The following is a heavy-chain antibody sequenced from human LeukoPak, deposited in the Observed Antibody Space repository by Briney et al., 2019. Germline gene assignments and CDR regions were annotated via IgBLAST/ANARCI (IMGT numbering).Heavy chain of an antibody. CDR1: GFTFSSYA. D-gene: IGHD5-24*01. J-gene: IGHJ4*02. V-gene: IGHV3-30*04. Sequence: GGSLRLSCAASGFTFSSYAMHWVRQAPGKGLEWVAVISYDGSNNYYADSVKGRFTMSRDNSKNTLYLQMNSLRAEDTAVYYCAKSGDAERWLQPKFVTHWGQGTLVTVSS. CDR2: ISYDGSNN. CDR3: AKSGDAERWLQPKFVTH.